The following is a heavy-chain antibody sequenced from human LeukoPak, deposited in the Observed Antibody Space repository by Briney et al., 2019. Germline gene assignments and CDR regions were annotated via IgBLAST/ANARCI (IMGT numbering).Heavy chain of an antibody. J-gene: IGHJ5*02. CDR2: ISPSGGNT. CDR1: GFIFSGYT. V-gene: IGHV3-48*04. CDR3: AKDRASGSGSYSYRGFDH. Sequence: GGSLRLSCAGSGFIFSGYTMNWVRQAPGKGLQWLAYISPSGGNTLYADSVKGRFTISRDNAKHSLYLQMNSLRAEDTAVYYCAKDRASGSGSYSYRGFDHWGQGTLVTVSS. D-gene: IGHD6-19*01.